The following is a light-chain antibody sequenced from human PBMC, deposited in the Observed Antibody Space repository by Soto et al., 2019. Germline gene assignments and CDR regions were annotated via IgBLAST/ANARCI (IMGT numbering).Light chain of an antibody. CDR2: DVS. Sequence: QSVLTQPASVSGSPGQSITISCTGTSSDVGGYNYVSWYQQHPGKAPKLTIYDVSNRPSGVSNRFSGSKSGNTASLTISGLQAEDEADYFCSSHTTSSTVVFGGGIKLTVL. V-gene: IGLV2-14*01. CDR1: SSDVGGYNY. J-gene: IGLJ2*01. CDR3: SSHTTSSTVV.